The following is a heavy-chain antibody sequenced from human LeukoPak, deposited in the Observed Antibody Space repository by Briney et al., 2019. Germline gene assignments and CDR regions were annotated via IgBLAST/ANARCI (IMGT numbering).Heavy chain of an antibody. CDR2: IYYSGST. D-gene: IGHD3-3*01. V-gene: IGHV4-4*02. CDR3: ARGSITIFGVAPSDY. J-gene: IGHJ4*02. CDR1: GGSISSSNW. Sequence: PSGTLSLTCAVSGGSISSSNWWSWVRQHPGKGLEWIGYIYYSGSTYYNPSLKSRVTISVDTSKNQFSLKLSSVTAADTAVYYCARGSITIFGVAPSDYWGQGTLVTVSS.